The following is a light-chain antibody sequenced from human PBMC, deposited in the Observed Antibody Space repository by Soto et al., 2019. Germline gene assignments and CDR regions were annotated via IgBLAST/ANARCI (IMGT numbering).Light chain of an antibody. Sequence: DIQLTQSPSFLSASVGDRVTITCRASQDISNYLAWYQQAPGRAPKLLIYAASTLPSGIPSRFSGSGSGTHFTLTIRNLQPEDFASYFCQQFNTDPFTFGGGTRVEI. CDR1: QDISNY. V-gene: IGKV1-9*01. CDR2: AAS. CDR3: QQFNTDPFT. J-gene: IGKJ4*01.